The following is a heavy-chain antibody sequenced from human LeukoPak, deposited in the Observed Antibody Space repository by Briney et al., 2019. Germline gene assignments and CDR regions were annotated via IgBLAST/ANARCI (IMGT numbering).Heavy chain of an antibody. J-gene: IGHJ4*02. V-gene: IGHV3-23*01. D-gene: IGHD6-6*01. CDR3: ANWIGSSSRDY. CDR2: INSNGDEI. Sequence: GGSLRLSCAASGFTFSDHYMDWVRQAPGEGLEWVSGINSNGDEIYYADSVRGRFTISRDNSNNALYLQMDSLRAEDTAVYYCANWIGSSSRDYWGQGTLVTVSS. CDR1: GFTFSDHY.